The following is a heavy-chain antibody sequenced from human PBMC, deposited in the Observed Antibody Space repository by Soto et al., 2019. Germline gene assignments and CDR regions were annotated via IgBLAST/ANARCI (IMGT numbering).Heavy chain of an antibody. CDR3: ARAGYDFWSGYYPNFDY. V-gene: IGHV4-30-2*01. CDR2: MYHSGRT. D-gene: IGHD3-3*01. J-gene: IGHJ4*02. CDR1: GGSISSGGYS. Sequence: SETLSLTCAVSGGSISSGGYSWSWIRQPPGKGLEWIGYMYHSGRTYYNPSLKSRVTMSVDRSKNQFSLKLSSVTAADTAVYYCARAGYDFWSGYYPNFDYWGQGTLVTVSS.